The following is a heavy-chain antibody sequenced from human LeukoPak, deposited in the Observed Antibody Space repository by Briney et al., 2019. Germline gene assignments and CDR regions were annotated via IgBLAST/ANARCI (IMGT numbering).Heavy chain of an antibody. CDR1: GFIFSYYG. CDR2: IWPDGTIQ. CDR3: AGHNHDWGRDF. V-gene: IGHV3-33*01. D-gene: IGHD3-9*01. J-gene: IGHJ1*01. Sequence: GRSLRLSCAASGFIFSYYGMHWVRQAPGKGLEWLAVIWPDGTIQYYADPVKGRFTISRDNSKNTLYLQLTGLRADDSAVYCAGHNHDWGRDFWGQGAQLTAS.